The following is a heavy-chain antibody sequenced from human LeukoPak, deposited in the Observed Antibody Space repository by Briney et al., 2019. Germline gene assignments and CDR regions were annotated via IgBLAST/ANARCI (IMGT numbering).Heavy chain of an antibody. CDR3: ARDFRYCSGGSCFDDY. D-gene: IGHD2-15*01. J-gene: IGHJ4*02. CDR1: RFTFSNSA. CDR2: ISGSAYST. V-gene: IGHV3-23*01. Sequence: GGSLRLSCAASRFTFSNSAMSWVRQAPGKGLEWVSTISGSAYSTYYADSVKGRFTISRDNSKNALFLQMSSLRAEDTAVYYCARDFRYCSGGSCFDDYWGQGTLVTVSS.